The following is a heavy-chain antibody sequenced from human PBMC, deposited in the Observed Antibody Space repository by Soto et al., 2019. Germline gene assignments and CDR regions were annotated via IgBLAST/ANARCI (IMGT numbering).Heavy chain of an antibody. Sequence: GVSLGLYCTVSGLAFGEHAVSRVRPDPGKGLEWVGFIRSKAYGGTTEYAASVKGIFTISRDDSKSIAYLQMNSLKTEDTAVYYCTRPMTTVTTRGLNYYYYGMDGWGQGTTVTVSS. D-gene: IGHD4-4*01. CDR1: GLAFGEHA. J-gene: IGHJ6*02. CDR2: IRSKAYGGTT. V-gene: IGHV3-49*04. CDR3: TRPMTTVTTRGLNYYYYGMDG.